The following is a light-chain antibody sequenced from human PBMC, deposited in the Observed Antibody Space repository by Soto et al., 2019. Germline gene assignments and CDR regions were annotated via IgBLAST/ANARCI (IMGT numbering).Light chain of an antibody. Sequence: QSALTQPASVSGSPGQSITISCTGTTSDVGNYNLVSWYQHHPGKAPKVLIYETNKRPSGVSDRFSGSKSGNTASLTISGLQSEDEADYFCSSDAGDHNYVFGTGTKLTVL. CDR1: TSDVGNYNL. CDR2: ETN. J-gene: IGLJ1*01. CDR3: SSDAGDHNYV. V-gene: IGLV2-23*01.